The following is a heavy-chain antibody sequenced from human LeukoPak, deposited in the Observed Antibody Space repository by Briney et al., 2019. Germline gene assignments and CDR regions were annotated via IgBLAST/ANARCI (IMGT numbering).Heavy chain of an antibody. J-gene: IGHJ4*02. Sequence: SETLSLTCAVYGGSFSGYYWSWIRQPLGKGLEWIGEINHSGSTNYNPSLKSRVTISVDTSKNLFSLKLNSVTAADTAVYYCARDSEHSSHLDYWGQGTLVTVSS. CDR3: ARDSEHSSHLDY. D-gene: IGHD1-26*01. CDR2: INHSGST. CDR1: GGSFSGYY. V-gene: IGHV4-34*01.